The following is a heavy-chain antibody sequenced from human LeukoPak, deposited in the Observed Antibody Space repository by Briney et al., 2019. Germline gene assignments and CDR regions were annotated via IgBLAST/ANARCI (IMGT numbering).Heavy chain of an antibody. V-gene: IGHV3-21*01. D-gene: IGHD3-10*01. CDR1: GFTFTSHS. CDR3: ARGEYGSGSYHIDY. CDR2: ISFDSTYI. J-gene: IGHJ4*02. Sequence: PGESLRLSCAASGFTFTSHSLNWVRQAPGKGLEWVSSISFDSTYIYYADSLKGRFSVSRDNARNSVYLQMNGLTAEDTAVYYCARGEYGSGSYHIDYWGQGTLVTVSS.